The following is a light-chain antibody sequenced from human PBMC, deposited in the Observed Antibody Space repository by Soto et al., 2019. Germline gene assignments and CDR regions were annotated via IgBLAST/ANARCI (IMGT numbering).Light chain of an antibody. CDR2: GAS. V-gene: IGKV3-20*01. J-gene: IGKJ5*01. CDR1: QSVSSSY. Sequence: EIVLTQSPGTLSLSPGERATLSCRASQSVSSSYLAWYQQKPDQAPRLLIYGASRRATGIPDRFSGSGSGTDFTLTISRLEPEDFAVYYCQQYGSSPQTFGQGTRLEIK. CDR3: QQYGSSPQT.